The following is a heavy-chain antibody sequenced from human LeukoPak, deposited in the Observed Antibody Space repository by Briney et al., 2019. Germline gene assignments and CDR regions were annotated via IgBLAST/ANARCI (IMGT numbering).Heavy chain of an antibody. V-gene: IGHV3-7*01. D-gene: IGHD2-15*01. CDR2: IKQDGGEN. CDR3: ARGCSGGSCYEPKFDP. Sequence: GGSLRLFCAASGFTFSSYWMSWVRQAPGTGLEGVANIKQDGGENSYVDAVKGRFTISRDNAKNSLYLQMNSLRAEDSAVYYCARGCSGGSCYEPKFDPWGQGTLVTVSS. J-gene: IGHJ5*02. CDR1: GFTFSSYW.